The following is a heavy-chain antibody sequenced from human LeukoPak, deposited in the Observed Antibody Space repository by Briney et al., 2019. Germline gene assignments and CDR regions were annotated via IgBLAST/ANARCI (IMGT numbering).Heavy chain of an antibody. Sequence: SETLPLTCTVSGGSISSGSYYWSWIRQPAGKGLEWIGRIYTSGSTYYNPSLKSRVTISVDTSKNQFSLKLSSVTAADTAVYYCATFPYYYDNPWWGYWGQGTLVTVSS. CDR2: IYTSGST. CDR1: GGSISSGSYY. J-gene: IGHJ4*02. V-gene: IGHV4-61*02. D-gene: IGHD3-22*01. CDR3: ATFPYYYDNPWWGY.